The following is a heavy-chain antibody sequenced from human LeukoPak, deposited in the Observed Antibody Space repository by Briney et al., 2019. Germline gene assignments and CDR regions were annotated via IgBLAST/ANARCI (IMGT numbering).Heavy chain of an antibody. CDR1: GFTFSDYY. J-gene: IGHJ4*02. CDR2: ISSSGSTI. D-gene: IGHD1-26*01. V-gene: IGHV3-11*04. Sequence: GGSLRLSCAASGFTFSDYYMSWLRQAPGKGLEGVSYISSSGSTIYYADSVKGRFTISRDNAKNSLYLQMNGLRAEDTAVYYCARAPSEKGAKGLYFDYWGQGTLVTVSS. CDR3: ARAPSEKGAKGLYFDY.